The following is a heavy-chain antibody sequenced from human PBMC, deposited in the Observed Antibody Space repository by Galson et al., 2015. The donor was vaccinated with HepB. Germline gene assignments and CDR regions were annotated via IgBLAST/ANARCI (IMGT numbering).Heavy chain of an antibody. D-gene: IGHD3-10*01. Sequence: QSGAEVKKPGESLKISCKGSGYSFTSYWIGWVRQMPGKGLEWMGIIYPGDSDTRYSPSFQGQVTISADKSISTAYLQWSSLKASDTAMYYCARHAPVPYYYYGMDVWGQGTTVTVSS. CDR1: GYSFTSYW. CDR3: ARHAPVPYYYYGMDV. V-gene: IGHV5-51*01. J-gene: IGHJ6*02. CDR2: IYPGDSDT.